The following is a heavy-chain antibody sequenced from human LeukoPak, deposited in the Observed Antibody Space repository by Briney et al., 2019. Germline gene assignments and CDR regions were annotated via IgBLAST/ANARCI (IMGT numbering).Heavy chain of an antibody. CDR2: INHSGST. Sequence: SETLSLTCAVYGGSLTDYYWAWIRQPPGKGLEWIGEINHSGSTNYSPPLKSRVTISLDTSKNQFFLKLNSVTAADTAVYYCAREDWYFDLWGRGTLVTVSS. J-gene: IGHJ2*01. CDR1: GGSLTDYY. CDR3: AREDWYFDL. V-gene: IGHV4-34*01.